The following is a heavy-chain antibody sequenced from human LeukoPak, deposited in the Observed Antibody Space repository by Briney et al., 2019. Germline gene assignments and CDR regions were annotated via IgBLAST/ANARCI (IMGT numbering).Heavy chain of an antibody. J-gene: IGHJ6*02. CDR2: INHGEST. CDR1: GGSFSGYY. D-gene: IGHD3-22*01. CDR3: ARGRTYYYDTSGYYPSIYYGMDV. V-gene: IGHV4-34*01. Sequence: SETLSLTCAVSGGSFSGYYWYWIRQPPGKGLEWIGEINHGESTNYNPSLKSRATLSVDTSKNQFSLKLTSVIAADTAVYYCARGRTYYYDTSGYYPSIYYGMDVWGQGTTVIVSS.